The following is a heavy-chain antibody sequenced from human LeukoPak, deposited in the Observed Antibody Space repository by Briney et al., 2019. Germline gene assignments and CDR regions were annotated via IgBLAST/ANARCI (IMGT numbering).Heavy chain of an antibody. Sequence: GGSLRLSCAASGFTFSTYAMNWVRQAPGKGLEWVSGIGGSGGTTYYADSVKGRFTISRDISKNILYLQMNSLRAEDTAVYYCAKVGGSYFLDYWGQGTLVTVSS. CDR2: IGGSGGTT. CDR1: GFTFSTYA. D-gene: IGHD1-26*01. CDR3: AKVGGSYFLDY. V-gene: IGHV3-23*01. J-gene: IGHJ4*02.